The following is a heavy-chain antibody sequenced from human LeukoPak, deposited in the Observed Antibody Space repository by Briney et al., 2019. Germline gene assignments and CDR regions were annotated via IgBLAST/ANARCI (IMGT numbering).Heavy chain of an antibody. Sequence: GASVKVSCKASGYTFTDYYMHWVRQAPGQGLEWMGWINPNSGGTNYAQQFQGRVTMTRDTSISTAYMELSNLRSDDTAVYYCARGIAAAGGRWFDPWGQGTQVTVSS. CDR2: INPNSGGT. CDR3: ARGIAAAGGRWFDP. CDR1: GYTFTDYY. D-gene: IGHD6-13*01. J-gene: IGHJ5*02. V-gene: IGHV1-2*02.